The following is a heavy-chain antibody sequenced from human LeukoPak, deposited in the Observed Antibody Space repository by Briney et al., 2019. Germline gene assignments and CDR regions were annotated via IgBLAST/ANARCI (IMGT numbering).Heavy chain of an antibody. D-gene: IGHD3-22*01. J-gene: IGHJ4*02. V-gene: IGHV4-34*01. CDR3: ARGLIDYDSSGYYYGSNYLYFDY. CDR2: INHSGST. CDR1: GGSFSGYY. Sequence: SEALSLTCAVYGGSFSGYYWSWIRQPPGKGLEWIGEINHSGSTNYNPSLKSRVTISVDTSKNQFSLKLSSVTAADTAVYYCARGLIDYDSSGYYYGSNYLYFDYWGQGTLVTVSS.